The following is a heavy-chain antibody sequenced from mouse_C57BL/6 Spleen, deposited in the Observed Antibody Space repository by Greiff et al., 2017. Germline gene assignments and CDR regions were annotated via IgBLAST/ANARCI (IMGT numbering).Heavy chain of an antibody. V-gene: IGHV1-42*01. D-gene: IGHD1-1*01. Sequence: VQLQQSGPELVKPGASVKISCKASGYSFTGYYMNWVKQSPEKSLEWIGEINPSTGGTTYNQKFKAKATLTVDKSSSTAYMQLKSLTSEDSAVYYCARIYYYGSSHYFDDWGQGTTLTVSS. CDR2: INPSTGGT. CDR3: ARIYYYGSSHYFDD. J-gene: IGHJ2*01. CDR1: GYSFTGYY.